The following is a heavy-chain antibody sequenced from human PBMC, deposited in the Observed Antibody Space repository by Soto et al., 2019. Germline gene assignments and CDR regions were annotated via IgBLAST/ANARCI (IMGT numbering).Heavy chain of an antibody. CDR2: IYYSGST. CDR1: GGSISSSSYY. J-gene: IGHJ6*02. CDR3: ARVLGTIFGVVIFTPTVYGMDV. V-gene: IGHV4-39*01. Sequence: PSETLSLTCTVSGGSISSSSYYWGWIRQPPGKGLEWIGSIYYSGSTYYNPSLKSRVTISVDTSKNQFSLKLSSVTAADTAVYYCARVLGTIFGVVIFTPTVYGMDVWGQGTTVTVSS. D-gene: IGHD3-3*01.